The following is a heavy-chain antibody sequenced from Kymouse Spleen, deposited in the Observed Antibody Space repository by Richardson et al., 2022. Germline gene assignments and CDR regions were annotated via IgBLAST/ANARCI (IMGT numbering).Heavy chain of an antibody. CDR1: GGSISSGGYY. V-gene: IGHV4-31*03. J-gene: IGHJ6*02. Sequence: QVQLQESGPGLVKPSQTLSLTCTVSGGSISSGGYYWSWIRQHPGKGLEWIGYIYYSGSTYYNPSLKSRVTISVDTSKNQFSLKLSSVTAADTAVYYCASSSGQRGYYYYGMDVWGQGTTVTVSS. D-gene: IGHD6-19*01. CDR3: ASSSGQRGYYYYGMDV. CDR2: IYYSGST.